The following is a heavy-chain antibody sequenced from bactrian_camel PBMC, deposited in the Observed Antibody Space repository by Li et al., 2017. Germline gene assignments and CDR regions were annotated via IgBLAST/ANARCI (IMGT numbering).Heavy chain of an antibody. CDR2: IDSNDGST. Sequence: QVQLVESGGGSVQAGGSLTLSCAASGDTDRRCMGWFRQAPGKKREGVATIDSNDGSTNYADSVKGRFTISRDNDKSALYLQLNNLKPEDTAIYYCVKQGGYWDFVDWGQGTQVTVS. CDR1: GDTDRRC. D-gene: IGHD1*01. V-gene: IGHV3S53*01. CDR3: VKQGGYWDFVD. J-gene: IGHJ4*01.